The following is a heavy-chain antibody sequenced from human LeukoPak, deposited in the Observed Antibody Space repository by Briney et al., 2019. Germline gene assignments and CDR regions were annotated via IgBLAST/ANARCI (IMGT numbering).Heavy chain of an antibody. J-gene: IGHJ4*02. Sequence: PSETLSLTCTVSGGSISSYYWSWIRQPAGKGLEWIGRIYTSGSTNYNPSLESRVTISVDTSKNQFSLKLSSVTAADTAVYYCARTILEYYYDSNGRYYFDYWGQGTLVTASS. CDR3: ARTILEYYYDSNGRYYFDY. CDR2: IYTSGST. D-gene: IGHD3-22*01. V-gene: IGHV4-4*07. CDR1: GGSISSYY.